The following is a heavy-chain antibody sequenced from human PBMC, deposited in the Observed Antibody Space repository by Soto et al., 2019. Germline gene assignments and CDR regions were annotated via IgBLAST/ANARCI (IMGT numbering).Heavy chain of an antibody. V-gene: IGHV3-30-3*01. D-gene: IGHD5-18*01. Sequence: AGGSLRLSCAASGFTFSNYAMHWVRQAPGKGLEWVAVISYDGSNKYYADSVKGRFTISRDNSKNTLYLQMNSLRAEDTAVYYCARDTPPPGYSYGFYFDYWGQGTLVTVSS. J-gene: IGHJ4*02. CDR3: ARDTPPPGYSYGFYFDY. CDR2: ISYDGSNK. CDR1: GFTFSNYA.